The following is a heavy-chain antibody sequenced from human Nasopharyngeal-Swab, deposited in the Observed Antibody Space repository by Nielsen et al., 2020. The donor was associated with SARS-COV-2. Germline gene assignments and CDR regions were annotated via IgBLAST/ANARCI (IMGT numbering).Heavy chain of an antibody. J-gene: IGHJ4*02. CDR2: INSDGSST. D-gene: IGHD5-18*01. Sequence: GGLLRSPCPPSGFTFISYWMPWVRQPPGKGLVWVSRINSDGSSTSYADSVKGRFTISRDNAKNTLYLQMNSLRAEDTAVYYCARDQLGDTAMVTLDYWGQGTLVTVSS. CDR1: GFTFISYW. V-gene: IGHV3-74*01. CDR3: ARDQLGDTAMVTLDY.